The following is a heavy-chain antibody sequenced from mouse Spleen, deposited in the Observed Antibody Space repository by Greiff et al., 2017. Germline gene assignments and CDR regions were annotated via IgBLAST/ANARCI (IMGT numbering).Heavy chain of an antibody. CDR3: TRSGYDYDGGAWFAY. CDR1: GYTFTDYE. Sequence: QVQLQQPGAELVRPGASVTLSCKASGYTFTDYEMHWVKQTPVHGLEWIGAIDPEAGGTAYNQKFKGKATLTADKSSSTAYMELRSLTSEDSAVYYCTRSGYDYDGGAWFAYWGQGTLVTVSA. CDR2: IDPEAGGT. D-gene: IGHD2-4*01. V-gene: IGHV1-15*01. J-gene: IGHJ3*01.